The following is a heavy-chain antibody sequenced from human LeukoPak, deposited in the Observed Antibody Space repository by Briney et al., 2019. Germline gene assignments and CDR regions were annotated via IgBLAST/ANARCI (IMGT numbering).Heavy chain of an antibody. D-gene: IGHD6-6*01. CDR3: ARGYRRSSSFDY. J-gene: IGHJ4*02. V-gene: IGHV1-2*02. CDR1: GYTFTGYY. CDR2: IIPNSGDT. Sequence: GPVKVSCKASGYTFTGYYMHWVRQAPGQGLEWMGWIIPNSGDTNYAQKFQGRVTMTRDTSISTAYMELSRLRSDDTAVFYCARGYRRSSSFDYWGQGTLVTVSS.